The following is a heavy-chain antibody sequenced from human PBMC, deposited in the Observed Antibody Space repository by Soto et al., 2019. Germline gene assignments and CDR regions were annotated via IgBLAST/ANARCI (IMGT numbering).Heavy chain of an antibody. CDR3: ARESSAANNWFDP. CDR1: GGSISSGDYN. CDR2: IYYSGST. J-gene: IGHJ5*02. Sequence: QVQLQESGPGLVKPSQTLSLTCTVSGGSISSGDYNWSWISQPPGKGLEWIGYIYYSGSTDYNPSHTSRVTISGDTSKNQFSLKLSSVTAADTAVYYCARESSAANNWFDPWGQVTLVTVSS. V-gene: IGHV4-30-4*01.